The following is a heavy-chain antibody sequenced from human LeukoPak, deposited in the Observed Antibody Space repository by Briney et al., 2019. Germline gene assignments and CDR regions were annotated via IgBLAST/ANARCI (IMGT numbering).Heavy chain of an antibody. CDR3: ARDLVTYDFWSGDYNWFDP. D-gene: IGHD3-3*01. Sequence: SETLSLTCTVSGGSISSSSYYWGWIRQPPGKGLEWIGSIYYSGSTYYNPSLKSRVTISVDTSKNQFSLKLSSVTAADTAVYYCARDLVTYDFWSGDYNWFDPWGQGTLVTVSS. V-gene: IGHV4-39*07. CDR1: GGSISSSSYY. J-gene: IGHJ5*02. CDR2: IYYSGST.